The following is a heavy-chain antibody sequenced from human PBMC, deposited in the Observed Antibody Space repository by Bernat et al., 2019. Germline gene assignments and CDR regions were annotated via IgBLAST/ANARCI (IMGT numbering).Heavy chain of an antibody. J-gene: IGHJ4*02. CDR1: GYIFTSYG. Sequence: QVQLVQSGAEVKKPGASVKVSCKASGYIFTSYGISWVRQAPGQGLEWMGWISAYNGNTNYAQKLQGRVTMTTDTSTSTAYMELRSLRSDDTAVYYCARAAYYYGSGSYSYYFDYWGQGTLVTVSS. CDR2: ISAYNGNT. D-gene: IGHD3-10*01. V-gene: IGHV1-18*01. CDR3: ARAAYYYGSGSYSYYFDY.